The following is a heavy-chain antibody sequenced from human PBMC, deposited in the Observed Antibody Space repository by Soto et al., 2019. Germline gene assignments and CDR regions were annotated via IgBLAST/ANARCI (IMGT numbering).Heavy chain of an antibody. CDR3: AKGVVVPAAIPYYFDY. CDR1: GFTFSSYA. CDR2: ISGSGGST. D-gene: IGHD2-2*01. Sequence: EVQLLESGGGLVQPGGSLRLSCAASGFTFSSYAMSWVRQAPGKGLEWVSAISGSGGSTYYADSVKGRFTISRDNSKNTLYLQMNCLRAEDTAVYYCAKGVVVPAAIPYYFDYWGQGTLVTVSS. J-gene: IGHJ4*02. V-gene: IGHV3-23*01.